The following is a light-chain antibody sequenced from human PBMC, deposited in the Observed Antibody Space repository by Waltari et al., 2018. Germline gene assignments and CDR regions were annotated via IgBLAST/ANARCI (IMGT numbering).Light chain of an antibody. J-gene: IGLJ1*01. CDR3: QSFDSRLSDV. V-gene: IGLV1-40*01. Sequence: YAELHGTAPRHLRYTNYNRPSGCPDRFAGSKADTSAYLVIAGLQAEEEADYYCQSFDSRLSDVFVTGTKVTVL. CDR2: TNY.